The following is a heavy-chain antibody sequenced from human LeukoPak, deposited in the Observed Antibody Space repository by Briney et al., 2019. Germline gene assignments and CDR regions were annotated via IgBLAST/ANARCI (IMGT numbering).Heavy chain of an antibody. CDR2: IYYSGST. D-gene: IGHD3-3*01. V-gene: IGHV4-39*07. J-gene: IGHJ5*02. CDR3: ARDRDDHWFDP. Sequence: SETLSLTCTVSGGSISSSSYYWGWIRQPPGKGLEWIGSIYYSGSTYYNPSLKSRVTISVDTSKNQFSLKLSSVTAADTAVYYCARDRDDHWFDPWGQGTLVTVSS. CDR1: GGSISSSSYY.